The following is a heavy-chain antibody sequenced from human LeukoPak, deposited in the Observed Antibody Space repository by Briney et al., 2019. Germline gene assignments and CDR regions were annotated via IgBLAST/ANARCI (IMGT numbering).Heavy chain of an antibody. D-gene: IGHD2-21*02. CDR1: GYTFTSYY. CDR2: INPGGGST. CDR3: ASRDLDDAFDI. J-gene: IGHJ3*02. V-gene: IGHV1-46*01. Sequence: GSVKVSCLASGYTFTSYYMHWVRQAPGQGLEWMGMINPGGGSTGYAQTFQGRVTMTRDTSTSTVYMELSSLRSEDTAVYYCASRDLDDAFDIWGEGTMVTVSS.